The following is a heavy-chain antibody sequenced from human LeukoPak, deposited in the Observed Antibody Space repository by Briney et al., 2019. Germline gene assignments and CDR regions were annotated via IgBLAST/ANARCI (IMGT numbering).Heavy chain of an antibody. Sequence: SETLSLTCTVSGGSISSYYWGWIRQPPGKGLEWIGSIYYSGSTYYNPSLKSRVTISVDTSKNQFSLKLSSVTAADTAVYYCARVRVVGATTLFDYWGQGTLVTVSS. D-gene: IGHD1-26*01. CDR2: IYYSGST. CDR1: GGSISSYY. J-gene: IGHJ4*02. CDR3: ARVRVVGATTLFDY. V-gene: IGHV4-39*07.